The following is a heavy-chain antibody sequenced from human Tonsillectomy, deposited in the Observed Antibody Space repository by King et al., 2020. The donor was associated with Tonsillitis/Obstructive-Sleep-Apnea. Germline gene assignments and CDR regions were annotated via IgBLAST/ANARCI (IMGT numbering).Heavy chain of an antibody. CDR1: GFTFSSYS. V-gene: IGHV3-21*01. CDR2: ISSSSSYI. Sequence: VQLVESGGGLVKPGGSLRLSCAASGFTFSSYSTNWVRQAPGKGLEWVSSISSSSSYIYYADSVKGRFTISRDNAKNSLYLQMNSLRAEDTAVYYCARDRGRLGYCSSTSCYSYYGMDVWGQGTTVTVSS. CDR3: ARDRGRLGYCSSTSCYSYYGMDV. J-gene: IGHJ6*02. D-gene: IGHD2-2*02.